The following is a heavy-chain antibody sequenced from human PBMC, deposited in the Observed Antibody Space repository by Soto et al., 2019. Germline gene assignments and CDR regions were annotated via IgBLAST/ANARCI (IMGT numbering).Heavy chain of an antibody. V-gene: IGHV1-69*08. D-gene: IGHD4-17*01. J-gene: IGHJ4*02. CDR2: IIPILGIA. Sequence: QVQVVQSGAEVKKPGSSVKVSCKASGGSYSTYTISWVRQAPGQGLEWMGRIIPILGIANYAQTFQGRVTITADKSTSTAYMELSNLRSEDTAVYYCARESVGDYPLLDYCGQATLVTVSS. CDR1: GGSYSTYT. CDR3: ARESVGDYPLLDY.